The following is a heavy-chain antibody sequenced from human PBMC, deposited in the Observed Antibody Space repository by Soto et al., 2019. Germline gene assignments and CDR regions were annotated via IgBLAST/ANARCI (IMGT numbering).Heavy chain of an antibody. CDR3: ARVTRFMDYISYYYYYYMDV. Sequence: GGSLRLSCAASGFTFSSYWMSWVRQAPGKGLEWVANIKQDGSEKYYVDSVKGRFTISRDNAKNSLYLQMNSLRAEDTAVYYCARVTRFMDYISYYYYYYMDVWGKGTTVTVSS. CDR2: IKQDGSEK. D-gene: IGHD3-16*01. CDR1: GFTFSSYW. V-gene: IGHV3-7*01. J-gene: IGHJ6*03.